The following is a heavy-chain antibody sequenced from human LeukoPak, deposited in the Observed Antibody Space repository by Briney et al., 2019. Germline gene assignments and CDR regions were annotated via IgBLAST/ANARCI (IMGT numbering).Heavy chain of an antibody. Sequence: GSLRLSCAASGFTFSSYGMHWVRQAPGKGLEWVAFIRYDGSNKYYADSVKGRFTISRDNAKNSLYLQMDSLRAEDTAVYYCAREGYYGSGLYYYYYMDVWGKGTTVTVSS. CDR2: IRYDGSNK. D-gene: IGHD3-10*01. J-gene: IGHJ6*03. CDR1: GFTFSSYG. CDR3: AREGYYGSGLYYYYYMDV. V-gene: IGHV3-30*02.